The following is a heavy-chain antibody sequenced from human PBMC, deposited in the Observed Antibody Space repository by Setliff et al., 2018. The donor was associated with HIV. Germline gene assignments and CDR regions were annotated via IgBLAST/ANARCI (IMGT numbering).Heavy chain of an antibody. V-gene: IGHV1-46*01. D-gene: IGHD3-22*01. Sequence: ASVKVSCKASGYTFSTYYLHWVRQAPGQGLEWLGIISPSGGSTSYAQKFQGRVTMTRDTSTSTFYMDLSSLRSDDTAVYYCASERQIVVGYYFDSWGQGTLVTAPQ. J-gene: IGHJ4*02. CDR3: ASERQIVVGYYFDS. CDR2: ISPSGGST. CDR1: GYTFSTYY.